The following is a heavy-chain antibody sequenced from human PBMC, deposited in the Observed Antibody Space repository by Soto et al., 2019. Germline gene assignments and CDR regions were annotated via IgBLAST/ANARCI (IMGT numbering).Heavy chain of an antibody. CDR2: IYYSGST. V-gene: IGHV4-59*08. D-gene: IGHD4-4*01. CDR3: ARLVTTDSGNYYYYYMDV. Sequence: SETLSLTCTVSGGSISSYYWSWIRQPPGKGLEWIGYIYYSGSTNYSPSLKSRVTISVDTSKNQFSLKLSSVTAADTAVYYCARLVTTDSGNYYYYYMDVWGKGTTVTVSS. J-gene: IGHJ6*03. CDR1: GGSISSYY.